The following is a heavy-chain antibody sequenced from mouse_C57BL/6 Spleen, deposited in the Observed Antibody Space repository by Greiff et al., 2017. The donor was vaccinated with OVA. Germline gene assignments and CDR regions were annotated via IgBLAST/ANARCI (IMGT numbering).Heavy chain of an antibody. J-gene: IGHJ2*01. CDR2: IDPSDSYT. CDR3: ARKSTRRGYFDY. Sequence: QVQLQQPGAELVKPGASVKLSCKSSGYTFTSYWMQWVKQRPGQGLEWIGEIDPSDSYTNYNQKFKGKATLTVDTSSSTAYMQLSSLTSEDSAVYYCARKSTRRGYFDYWGQGATLTVSS. CDR1: GYTFTSYW. D-gene: IGHD5-1*01. V-gene: IGHV1-50*01.